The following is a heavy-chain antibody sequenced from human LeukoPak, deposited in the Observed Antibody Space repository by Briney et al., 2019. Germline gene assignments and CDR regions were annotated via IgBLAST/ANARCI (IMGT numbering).Heavy chain of an antibody. V-gene: IGHV4-39*01. J-gene: IGHJ4*02. CDR2: IQSSGST. Sequence: SETLSLTCTVSGGSLSRSNYYWRWIRQPPGKGLEWIGNIQSSGSTYYNPSPKSRVTISVDTSKNQFSLKLSSVTAADTAVYYCARRRGGSSEVDFWGQGTVVTVS. D-gene: IGHD6-6*01. CDR3: ARRRGGSSEVDF. CDR1: GGSLSRSNYY.